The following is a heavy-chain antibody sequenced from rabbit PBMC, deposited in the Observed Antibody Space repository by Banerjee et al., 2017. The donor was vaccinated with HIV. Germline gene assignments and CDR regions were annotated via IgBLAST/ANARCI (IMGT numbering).Heavy chain of an antibody. CDR2: IYGGSSGST. D-gene: IGHD6-1*01. Sequence: QEQLVESGGGLVTLGGSLKLSCKASGFSFSSGYDMCWVRQAPGKGLEWIACIYGGSSGSTYYANWAKGRFTISKTSSTTVTLQMTSLTAADTATYFCARTYVTYGDGGYPYVTEYYFNLWGQGTLVTVS. CDR1: GFSFSSGYD. J-gene: IGHJ4*01. CDR3: ARTYVTYGDGGYPYVTEYYFNL. V-gene: IGHV1S45*01.